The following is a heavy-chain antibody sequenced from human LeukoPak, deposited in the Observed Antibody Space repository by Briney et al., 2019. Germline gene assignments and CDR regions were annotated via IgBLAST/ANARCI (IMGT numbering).Heavy chain of an antibody. J-gene: IGHJ5*02. CDR1: GGSISSYY. V-gene: IGHV4-4*07. Sequence: SETLSLTCTVSGGSISSYYWSWIRQPAGKGLEWIGRIYTSGSTNYNPSLKSRVTMSVDTSKNQFSLKLSSVTAADTAVYYCARHGDYTIFGVVNHENWFDPWGQGTLVTVS. CDR2: IYTSGST. D-gene: IGHD3-3*01. CDR3: ARHGDYTIFGVVNHENWFDP.